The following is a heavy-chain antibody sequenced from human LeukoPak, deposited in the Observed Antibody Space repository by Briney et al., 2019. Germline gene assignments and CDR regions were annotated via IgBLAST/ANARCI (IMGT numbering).Heavy chain of an antibody. V-gene: IGHV3-7*01. CDR3: GSPRRGY. J-gene: IGHJ4*02. Sequence: GGSLRLSCAASGFTFSSIWMSWVRQAPGKVLEWVANINQDGREKYYVDSVKGRFTISRDNAKNSLYLQMNSLRAEDTAVYFCGSPRRGYWGQGTLVTVSS. CDR1: GFTFSSIW. CDR2: INQDGREK.